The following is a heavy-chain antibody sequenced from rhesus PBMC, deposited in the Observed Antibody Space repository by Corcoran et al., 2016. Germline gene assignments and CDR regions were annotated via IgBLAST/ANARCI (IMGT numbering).Heavy chain of an antibody. CDR3: ARVLAAAGLDY. CDR1: GDTCTSYY. CDR2: INPNNGNT. Sequence: QVQLVQSGAEVKKPGTSVKLSCKASGDTCTSYYINWGRQAPGQVLEWMGWINPNNGNTGYAQKFQSRVTMTSDTSTSTAYMELNSLRSEDTAVYYCARVLAAAGLDYWGQGVLVTVSS. V-gene: IGHV1-200*01. D-gene: IGHD6-31*01. J-gene: IGHJ4*01.